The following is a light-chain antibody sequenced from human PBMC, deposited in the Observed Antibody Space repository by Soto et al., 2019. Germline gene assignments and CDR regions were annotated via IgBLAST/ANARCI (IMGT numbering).Light chain of an antibody. Sequence: EIVLTQSPGTLSLSPGERATLSCRASQSVNSRYLAWYQQKPGQAPNLLIYGTSSRATGIPDRFSGSGSGTDFTLTISSLQPEDFATYYCQQSYSTLITFGQGTRLRL. CDR2: GTS. V-gene: IGKV3-20*01. CDR1: QSVNSRY. J-gene: IGKJ5*01. CDR3: QQSYSTLIT.